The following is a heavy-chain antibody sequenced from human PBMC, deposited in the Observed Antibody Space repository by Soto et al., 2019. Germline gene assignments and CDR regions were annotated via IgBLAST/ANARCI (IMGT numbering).Heavy chain of an antibody. CDR3: AKVISQYLYYYEVGNAFDI. J-gene: IGHJ3*02. V-gene: IGHV3-23*01. CDR2: ISGSGGST. Sequence: GGSLRLSCAASGFTFSSYAMSWVRQAPGKGLEWVSAISGSGGSTYYADSVKGRFTISRDNSKNTLYLQMNSLRAEDTAVYYSAKVISQYLYYYEVGNAFDIWGQGTMVTVSS. D-gene: IGHD3-22*01. CDR1: GFTFSSYA.